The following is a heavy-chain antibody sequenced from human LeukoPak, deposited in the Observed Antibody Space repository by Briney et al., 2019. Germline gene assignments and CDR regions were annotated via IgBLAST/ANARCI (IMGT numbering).Heavy chain of an antibody. CDR3: AKLYGSGTSTNFFDY. Sequence: SETLSLTCTVSGGSISSYYWSWIRQPPGKGLEWIGYIYYSGSTNYNPSLKSRVTISVDTSKNQFSLKLSSVTAADTAVYYCAKLYGSGTSTNFFDYWGQGTLVTVSS. CDR2: IYYSGST. CDR1: GGSISSYY. J-gene: IGHJ4*02. V-gene: IGHV4-59*01. D-gene: IGHD3-10*01.